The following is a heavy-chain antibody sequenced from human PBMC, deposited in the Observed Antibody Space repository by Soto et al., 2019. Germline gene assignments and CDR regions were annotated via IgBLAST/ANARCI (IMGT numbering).Heavy chain of an antibody. Sequence: SVKVSCKASGGTFSSYAISWVRQAPGQGLEWMGGIIPIFGTANYAQKFQGRVTITADESTSTAYMELSSLRSEDTAVYYCAVFQVGDIVVVPAAMGSIDYWGQGTLVTVSS. J-gene: IGHJ4*02. CDR3: AVFQVGDIVVVPAAMGSIDY. D-gene: IGHD2-2*01. CDR2: IIPIFGTA. CDR1: GGTFSSYA. V-gene: IGHV1-69*13.